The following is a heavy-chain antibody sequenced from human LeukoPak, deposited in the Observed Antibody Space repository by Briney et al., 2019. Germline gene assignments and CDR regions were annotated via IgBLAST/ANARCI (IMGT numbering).Heavy chain of an antibody. Sequence: GESLKISCKGSGYSSSSYCIAWVRQMPGKGLEWMGIIYPGDSDTRYSPSFQGQVTISADKSINTGYLQWTSLKASDTAMYYCARTVCGSGSPLDYWGQGTLVTVSS. J-gene: IGHJ4*02. V-gene: IGHV5-51*01. D-gene: IGHD3-10*01. CDR2: IYPGDSDT. CDR1: GYSSSSYC. CDR3: ARTVCGSGSPLDY.